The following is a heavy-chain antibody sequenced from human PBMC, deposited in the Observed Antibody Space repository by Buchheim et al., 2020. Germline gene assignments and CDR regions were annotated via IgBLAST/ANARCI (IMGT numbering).Heavy chain of an antibody. J-gene: IGHJ1*01. CDR1: GASLDGSYW. Sequence: QVHLQESGPGLVKPSGTLSLTCAVSGASLDGSYWWSWVRQSPGKGLEWISEIHHNEKTNVNPSLKSRVTISLDKSKNHFALKMTSVTAADTAVYFCATGAYFQTSGFFQYWGPGTL. V-gene: IGHV4-4*02. D-gene: IGHD3-22*01. CDR2: IHHNEKT. CDR3: ATGAYFQTSGFFQY.